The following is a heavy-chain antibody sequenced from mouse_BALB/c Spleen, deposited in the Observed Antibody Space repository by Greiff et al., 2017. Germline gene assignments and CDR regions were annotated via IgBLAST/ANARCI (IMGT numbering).Heavy chain of an antibody. CDR2: IWGDGST. CDR1: GFSLTGYG. V-gene: IGHV2-6-7*01. J-gene: IGHJ3*01. Sequence: QVQLQQSGPGLVAPSQSLSITCTVSGFSLTGYGVNWVRQPPGKGLEWLGMIWGDGSTDYNSALNSRLSISKDNSKSQVFLKMNSLQTDDTARYYCARGDGNPAWFAYWGQGTLVTVSA. D-gene: IGHD2-1*01. CDR3: ARGDGNPAWFAY.